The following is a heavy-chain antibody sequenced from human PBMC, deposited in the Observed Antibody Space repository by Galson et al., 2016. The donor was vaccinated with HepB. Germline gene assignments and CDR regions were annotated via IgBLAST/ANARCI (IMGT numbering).Heavy chain of an antibody. D-gene: IGHD4-17*01. CDR3: ARDTYGDYGYYYGMDV. CDR1: GYTFASFD. J-gene: IGHJ6*02. CDR2: INTNTGNP. V-gene: IGHV7-4-1*02. Sequence: SVKVSCKASGYTFASFDMNWVRQAPGRGLEWMGWINTNTGNPTYAQGFTGRFVFSLDTSVSTAYLQIRGLKAEDTAVYYCARDTYGDYGYYYGMDVWGQGTTVTVSS.